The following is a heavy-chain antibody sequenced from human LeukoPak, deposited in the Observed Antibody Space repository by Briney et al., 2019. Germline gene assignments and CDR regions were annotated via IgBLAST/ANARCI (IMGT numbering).Heavy chain of an antibody. J-gene: IGHJ4*02. V-gene: IGHV3-30*04. Sequence: GRSQRLSCAASGFIFRSYAVNWVRQAPGKGLEWVAGTSFDGGKKHYIDSVKGRFTISRDNSKNTVYLQMNSLRPEDTAVYYCARALTLFRGVPNLDYWGQGALVTVSS. D-gene: IGHD3-10*01. CDR2: TSFDGGKK. CDR3: ARALTLFRGVPNLDY. CDR1: GFIFRSYA.